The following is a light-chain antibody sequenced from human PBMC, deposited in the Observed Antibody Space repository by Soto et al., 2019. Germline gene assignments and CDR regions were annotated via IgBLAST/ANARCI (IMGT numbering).Light chain of an antibody. Sequence: DIQMTQSPSPLSASVGDRVTITCRASQSIRSWLAWYQQKPGKAPRLLIYKASSLESGVPSRFSGSGSGTEFTLTISSLQPDDSATYYCQQYDNYSTFGGGTKVDIK. CDR2: KAS. V-gene: IGKV1-5*03. J-gene: IGKJ4*01. CDR1: QSIRSW. CDR3: QQYDNYST.